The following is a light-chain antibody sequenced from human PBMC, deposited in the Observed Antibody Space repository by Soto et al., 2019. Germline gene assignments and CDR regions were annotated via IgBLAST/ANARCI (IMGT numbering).Light chain of an antibody. CDR3: QEYGSSPLT. CDR2: GAS. Sequence: EIVLTQSPGTQSLSPGERATLSCRASQSVSSSYLAWYQQKPCQAPRLLIYGASSRATGIPDRFSVSGSRADFTITFSRLEPEDFAVYYCQEYGSSPLTFGQGTKVEIK. CDR1: QSVSSSY. V-gene: IGKV3-20*01. J-gene: IGKJ1*01.